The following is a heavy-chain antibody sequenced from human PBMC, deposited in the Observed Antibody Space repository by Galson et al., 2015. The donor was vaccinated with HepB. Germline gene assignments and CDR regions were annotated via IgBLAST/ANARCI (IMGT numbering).Heavy chain of an antibody. V-gene: IGHV3-30*04. Sequence: GLEWVAFISNDGWNNYYADSVKGRFTISRANSKNTLYLQMNSLRAEETDIYYCAREEYSNGWYGSALCNWFDPWGQGTLVTVSS. J-gene: IGHJ5*02. CDR3: AREEYSNGWYGSALCNWFDP. D-gene: IGHD6-19*01. CDR2: ISNDGWNN.